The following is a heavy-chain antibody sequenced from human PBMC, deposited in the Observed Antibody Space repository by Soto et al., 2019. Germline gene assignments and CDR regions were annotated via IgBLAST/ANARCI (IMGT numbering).Heavy chain of an antibody. CDR1: GFTFSSYG. Sequence: HPGGSLRLSCAASGFTFSSYGMHWVRQAPGKGLEWVAVIWYDGSNKYYADSVKGRFTISRDNSKNTLYLQMNSLRAEDTAVYYCARERPSRYDFWSGYRGRPLTYWGQGTLVTVSS. V-gene: IGHV3-33*01. D-gene: IGHD3-3*01. CDR2: IWYDGSNK. CDR3: ARERPSRYDFWSGYRGRPLTY. J-gene: IGHJ4*02.